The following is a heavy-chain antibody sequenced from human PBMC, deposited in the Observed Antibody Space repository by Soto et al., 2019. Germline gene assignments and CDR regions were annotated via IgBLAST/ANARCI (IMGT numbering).Heavy chain of an antibody. CDR2: INAGNGNT. V-gene: IGHV1-3*01. CDR1: GYTFTSYA. D-gene: IGHD6-13*01. Sequence: ASVKVSCKVSGYTFTSYAMHWVRQAPGQRLEWMGWINAGNGNTKYSQKFQGRVTITRDTSASTAYMELSSLRSEDTAVYYCARDSSSWYGFDAFDIWGKGTMVTVSS. J-gene: IGHJ3*02. CDR3: ARDSSSWYGFDAFDI.